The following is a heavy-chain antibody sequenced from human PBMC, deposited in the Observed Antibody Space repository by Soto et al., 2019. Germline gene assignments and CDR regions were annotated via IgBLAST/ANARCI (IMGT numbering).Heavy chain of an antibody. J-gene: IGHJ6*02. CDR1: GFTFGDYA. D-gene: IGHD6-19*01. V-gene: IGHV3-49*03. Sequence: GGSLRLSCTASGFTFGDYAMSWFRQAPGKGLEWVGFIRSKAYGGTTEYAASVKGRFTISRDDSKSIAYLQMNSLKTEDTAVYYCTAVAGTRYYYYYYGMDVWGQGTTVTVSS. CDR3: TAVAGTRYYYYYYGMDV. CDR2: IRSKAYGGTT.